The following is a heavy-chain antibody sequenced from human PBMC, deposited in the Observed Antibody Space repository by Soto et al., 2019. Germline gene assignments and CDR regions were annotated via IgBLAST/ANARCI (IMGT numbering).Heavy chain of an antibody. D-gene: IGHD1-20*01. CDR1: GDSVTSGNYY. CDR2: IYYSGNT. Sequence: SETLSLTCTVSGDSVTSGNYYWSWIRQPPGKGLEWIGYIYYSGNTNYSPSLKSRVTMSLDRSNNQFSLNLSSVTAADTAVYYCAREPGYKSDPKNWFDPWGQGTLVTVSS. V-gene: IGHV4-61*01. CDR3: AREPGYKSDPKNWFDP. J-gene: IGHJ5*02.